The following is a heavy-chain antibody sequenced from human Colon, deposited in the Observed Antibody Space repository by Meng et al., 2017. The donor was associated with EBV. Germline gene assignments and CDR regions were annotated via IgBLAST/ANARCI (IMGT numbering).Heavy chain of an antibody. CDR2: MCGSGGST. D-gene: IGHD6-13*01. CDR1: GFAFSSYA. CDR3: AQGGLYSSTWGQY. Sequence: LLEAGGDLGQPGGVLRLSCAAYGFAFSSYAMSWVRHAAGKGLEWVSAMCGSGGSTYDADSVKGRFTISRDNSKNTLYLQVNSLRVEDTALYYCAQGGLYSSTWGQYWGQGTLVTVSS. J-gene: IGHJ1*01. V-gene: IGHV3-23*01.